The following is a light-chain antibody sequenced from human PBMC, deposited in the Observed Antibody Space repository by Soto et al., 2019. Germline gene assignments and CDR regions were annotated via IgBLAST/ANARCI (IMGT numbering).Light chain of an antibody. J-gene: IGLJ2*01. CDR2: DVR. V-gene: IGLV2-14*01. Sequence: QSALTQPASVSGSPGQSITISCTGTSSDVGGYNYVSWYQQHPGKAPKLMIYDVRNRPSGVSNRFSGSKSGNTASLTISGLQAEDGADYYCRSYTSSSTLVFGGATQLTVL. CDR1: SSDVGGYNY. CDR3: RSYTSSSTLV.